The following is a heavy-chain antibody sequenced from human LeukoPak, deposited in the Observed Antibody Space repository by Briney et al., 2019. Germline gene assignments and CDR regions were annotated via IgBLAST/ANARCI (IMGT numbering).Heavy chain of an antibody. CDR2: INPSAGST. V-gene: IGHV1-46*01. D-gene: IGHD3-10*01. CDR1: GYTFTSYY. J-gene: IGHJ4*02. CDR3: ARGSARITMVRGPSAY. Sequence: ASVKVSCKASGYTFTSYYVHWVRQAPGQGLEWMGIINPSAGSTSFAQKFQGRVTVTGDTSTSTVYMELSSLRSEDTAVYYCARGSARITMVRGPSAYWGQGTLVTVSS.